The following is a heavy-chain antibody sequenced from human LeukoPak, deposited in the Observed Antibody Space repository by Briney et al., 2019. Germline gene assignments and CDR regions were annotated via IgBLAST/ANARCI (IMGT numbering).Heavy chain of an antibody. J-gene: IGHJ4*02. D-gene: IGHD1-26*01. CDR3: ARGGRLRGSYRPFDH. V-gene: IGHV4-34*01. Sequence: SETLSLTCAVYGGSFSGYYWSWIRQPPGKGLEWIGEINDSGSTNNNPSLKSQVTISVDTSKNQFSLKLNSVTAADTAVYYCARGGRLRGSYRPFDHWGQGTLVTVSS. CDR2: INDSGST. CDR1: GGSFSGYY.